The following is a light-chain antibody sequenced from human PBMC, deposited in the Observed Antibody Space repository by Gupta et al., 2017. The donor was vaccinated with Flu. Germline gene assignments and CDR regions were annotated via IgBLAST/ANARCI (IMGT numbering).Light chain of an antibody. CDR3: QQRYDWPPLS. J-gene: IGKJ4*01. CDR2: DVS. V-gene: IGKV3-11*01. CDR1: QSVSTY. Sequence: ATLSLSPGERATLSCTASQSVSTYLAWYQRKPGQAPRLLIYDVSKRATGIPDRFSGSGSGTDFTLTINSLEPEDFAVYYCQQRYDWPPLSFGGGTKVEIK.